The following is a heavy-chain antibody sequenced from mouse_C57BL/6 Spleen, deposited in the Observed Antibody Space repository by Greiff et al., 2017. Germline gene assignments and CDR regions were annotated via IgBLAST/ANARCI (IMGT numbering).Heavy chain of an antibody. CDR3: ARSVDY. V-gene: IGHV1-64*01. Sequence: QVQLQQSGAELVKPGASVKISCKASGYAFSSYWMNWVKQRPGQGLEWIGMIHPNSGSTNYNEKFKSKATLTVDKSSSTAYMQLSSLTSEDSAVYYCARSVDYWGQGTTLTVSS. J-gene: IGHJ2*01. CDR1: GYAFSSYW. CDR2: IHPNSGST.